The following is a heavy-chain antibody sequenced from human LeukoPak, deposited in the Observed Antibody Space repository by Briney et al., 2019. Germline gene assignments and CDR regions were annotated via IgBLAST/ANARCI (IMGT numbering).Heavy chain of an antibody. CDR3: TRDSEVYYDSRFGY. V-gene: IGHV3-49*03. J-gene: IGHJ4*02. D-gene: IGHD3-22*01. CDR1: GFTFGDYA. Sequence: GGSLRLSCTASGFTFGDYAMSWFRQAPGKGLEWVGFIRSKAYGGTTEYAASVKGRFTISRDDSKSIAYLQMNSLKTEGTAVYYCTRDSEVYYDSRFGYWGQGTLVTVSS. CDR2: IRSKAYGGTT.